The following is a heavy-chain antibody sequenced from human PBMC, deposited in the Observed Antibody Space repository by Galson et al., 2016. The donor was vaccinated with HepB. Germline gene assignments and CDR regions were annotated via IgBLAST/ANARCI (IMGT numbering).Heavy chain of an antibody. CDR3: ARVFGSGYFQY. J-gene: IGHJ4*02. D-gene: IGHD3-10*01. CDR2: IYYSGST. V-gene: IGHV4-31*03. CDR1: GGSISSGDYY. Sequence: TLSLTCTVSGGSISSGDYYWSWIRQPPGKGLEWIGYIYYSGSTYYNPSLKSRLTISIDTSKNQFSLKLSSVTAADTAVYYCARVFGSGYFQYWGQGALVTVSS.